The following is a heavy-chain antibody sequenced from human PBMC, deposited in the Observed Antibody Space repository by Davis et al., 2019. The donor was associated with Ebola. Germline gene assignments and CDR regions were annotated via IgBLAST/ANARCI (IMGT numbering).Heavy chain of an antibody. CDR2: IWYDGSKK. V-gene: IGHV3-33*01. Sequence: SLKISRAASGFTLSSFAMHWVRQAPGTGLEWVALIWYDGSKKYYADSVKGRFTISRDNSKMYLQMNSLRAEDRAVYYCARDPCFFDCSSARYYTMDVWGQGTTVTVFS. CDR3: ARDPCFFDCSSARYYTMDV. J-gene: IGHJ6*02. CDR1: GFTLSSFA. D-gene: IGHD2-2*01.